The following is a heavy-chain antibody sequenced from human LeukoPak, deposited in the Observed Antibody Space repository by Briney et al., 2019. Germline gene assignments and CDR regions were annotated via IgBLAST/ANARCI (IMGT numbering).Heavy chain of an antibody. V-gene: IGHV1-24*01. Sequence: ASVTVSCKVSGYTLTELSMHWVRQAPGKGLEWMGGFDPEDGETIYAQKFQGRVTMTEDTSTDTAYMELSSLRSEDTAVYYCATDRRDGYNLPHFDYWGQGTLVTVSS. D-gene: IGHD5-12*01. CDR3: ATDRRDGYNLPHFDY. CDR1: GYTLTELS. CDR2: FDPEDGET. J-gene: IGHJ4*02.